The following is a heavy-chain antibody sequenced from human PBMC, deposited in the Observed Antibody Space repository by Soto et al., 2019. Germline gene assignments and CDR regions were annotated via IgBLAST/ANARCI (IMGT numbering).Heavy chain of an antibody. V-gene: IGHV1-46*01. Sequence: ASVKVSCKASGYTFTSYYMHWVRQAPGQGLEWMGIINPSGGSTSYAQKFQGRVTMTRDTSASTVYMELSSLRSEDTAVYYCAKGVVVATTYFQHWGQGTLVTVSS. J-gene: IGHJ1*01. CDR1: GYTFTSYY. D-gene: IGHD2-15*01. CDR3: AKGVVVATTYFQH. CDR2: INPSGGST.